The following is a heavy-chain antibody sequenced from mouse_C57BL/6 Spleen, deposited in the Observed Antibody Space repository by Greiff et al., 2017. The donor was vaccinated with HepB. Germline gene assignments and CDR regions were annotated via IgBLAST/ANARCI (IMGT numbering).Heavy chain of an antibody. D-gene: IGHD1-1*01. CDR2: ISNLAYSI. Sequence: EVQLVESGGGLVQPGGSLKLSCAASGFTFSDYGMAWVRQAPRKGPEWVAFISNLAYSIYYADTVTGRFTISRENAKNTLYLEMSSLRSEDTAMYYCARQGVTTVEYYFDYWGQGTTLTVSS. V-gene: IGHV5-15*01. J-gene: IGHJ2*01. CDR1: GFTFSDYG. CDR3: ARQGVTTVEYYFDY.